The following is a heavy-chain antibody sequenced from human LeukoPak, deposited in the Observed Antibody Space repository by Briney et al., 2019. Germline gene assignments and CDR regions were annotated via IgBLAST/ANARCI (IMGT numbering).Heavy chain of an antibody. D-gene: IGHD3-22*01. CDR1: GFTFSSYA. V-gene: IGHV3-23*01. CDR2: GSGSGSNT. J-gene: IGHJ4*02. Sequence: GGSLRLSCAASGFTFSSYAMSWVRQAPGKGLEWVSAGSGSGSNTYYTDSVKGRFTVSRDNSKNTLYLQMNSLRAEDTAVYYCAKASAMIVVVSKHFDYWGQGTLVTVSS. CDR3: AKASAMIVVVSKHFDY.